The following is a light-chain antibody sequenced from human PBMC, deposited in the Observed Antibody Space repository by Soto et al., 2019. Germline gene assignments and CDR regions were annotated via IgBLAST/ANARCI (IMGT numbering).Light chain of an antibody. J-gene: IGLJ3*02. CDR3: AAWDDSLSGPV. Sequence: QSVLTQPPSASGTPGQRGTISCSGSSSNIGSNSVNWFQQLPGTAPKLLIYSNYQRPSGVPDRFSGSKSGTSASLAISGLQSEDETDYYCAAWDDSLSGPVFGGGTKLTVL. V-gene: IGLV1-44*01. CDR2: SNY. CDR1: SSNIGSNS.